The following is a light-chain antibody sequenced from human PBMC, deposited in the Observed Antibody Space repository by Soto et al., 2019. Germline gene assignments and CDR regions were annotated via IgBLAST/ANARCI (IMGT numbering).Light chain of an antibody. J-gene: IGKJ1*01. CDR2: KAS. Sequence: DIQMTQSPSTLSGSVGDRVTITCRASQTISSWLAWYQQKPGKAPKLLIYKASTLKSGVPSRFSGSGSGTECTLTISSLQPDDCATYYCQHYNSDSEAFGQGTKVELK. CDR1: QTISSW. V-gene: IGKV1-5*03. CDR3: QHYNSDSEA.